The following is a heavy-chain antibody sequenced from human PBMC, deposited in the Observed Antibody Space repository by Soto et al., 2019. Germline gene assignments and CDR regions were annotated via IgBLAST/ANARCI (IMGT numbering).Heavy chain of an antibody. V-gene: IGHV4-59*01. D-gene: IGHD3-22*01. Sequence: SETLSLTCPVSGGSISGYYWNWIRQPPGKGLEWIGYIYYSGSTNYNPSLKRRVTISVDTSKNHFSLKLSSVTAADTAVYYCARATYYYDSSSYYGYYFDHWGQGTLVTVSS. CDR3: ARATYYYDSSSYYGYYFDH. CDR1: GGSISGYY. J-gene: IGHJ4*02. CDR2: IYYSGST.